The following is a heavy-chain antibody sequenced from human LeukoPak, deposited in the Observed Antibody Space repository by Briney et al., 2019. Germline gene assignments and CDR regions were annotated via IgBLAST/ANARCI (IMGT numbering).Heavy chain of an antibody. CDR2: IIPILGIA. CDR1: GGTFSSYA. D-gene: IGHD2-2*01. Sequence: PKASVRVSCKASGGTFSSYAISWVRQAPGQGLEWMGRIIPILGIANYAQKLQGRVTMTTDTSTSTAYMELRSLRSDDTAVYYCARDADCSSTSCYSSGGELWFDPWGQGTLVTVSS. V-gene: IGHV1-69*04. CDR3: ARDADCSSTSCYSSGGELWFDP. J-gene: IGHJ5*02.